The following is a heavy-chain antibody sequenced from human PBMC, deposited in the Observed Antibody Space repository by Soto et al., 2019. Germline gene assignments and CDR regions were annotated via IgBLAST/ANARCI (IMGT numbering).Heavy chain of an antibody. V-gene: IGHV3-23*01. CDR2: ITGTTITT. CDR1: GFTFSAYA. CDR3: AKDLFDYSDPRNFED. J-gene: IGHJ4*02. D-gene: IGHD4-17*01. Sequence: EVQLLESGGGLVQPGGSLRLSCAASGFTFSAYAMTWVRQAPGKGLEWVSSITGTTITTLYTDSVKGRFTISRDNSKNTLYLQMSRLRAEDTAVYYCAKDLFDYSDPRNFEDWGQGTLVTVSS.